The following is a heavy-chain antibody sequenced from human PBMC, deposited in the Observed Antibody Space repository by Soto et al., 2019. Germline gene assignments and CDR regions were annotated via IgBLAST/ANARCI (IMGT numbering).Heavy chain of an antibody. J-gene: IGHJ3*02. CDR2: ISWNSGSI. Sequence: PGGSLRLSCAASGFTFDDYAMHWVRQAPGKGLEWVSGISWNSGSIGYADSVKGRFTISRDNAKNSLYLQMNSLRAEDTAVYYCANAYGSGSYSSAFDIWGQGTMVTVSS. D-gene: IGHD3-10*01. CDR3: ANAYGSGSYSSAFDI. V-gene: IGHV3-9*01. CDR1: GFTFDDYA.